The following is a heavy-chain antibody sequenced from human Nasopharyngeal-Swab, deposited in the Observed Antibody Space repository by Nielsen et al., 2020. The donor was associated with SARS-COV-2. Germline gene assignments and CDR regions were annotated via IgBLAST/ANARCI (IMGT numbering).Heavy chain of an antibody. Sequence: GESLKISCAASGFTFGSYGMHWVRQAPGKGLEWVAVIWYDGSNKYYADSVKGRFTISRDNSKNTLYLQMNSLRAEDTAVYYCARDIGAWFRELRYWGQGTLVTVSS. CDR2: IWYDGSNK. V-gene: IGHV3-33*01. CDR1: GFTFGSYG. D-gene: IGHD3-10*01. CDR3: ARDIGAWFRELRY. J-gene: IGHJ4*02.